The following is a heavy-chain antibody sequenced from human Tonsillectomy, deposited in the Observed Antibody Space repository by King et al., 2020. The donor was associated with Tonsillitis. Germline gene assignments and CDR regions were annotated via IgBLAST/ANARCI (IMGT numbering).Heavy chain of an antibody. CDR2: IRVYNGNT. CDR3: ARDPGVTTNNWFDP. CDR1: GYTFTSYG. V-gene: IGHV1-18*01. J-gene: IGHJ5*02. D-gene: IGHD4-11*01. Sequence: QLVQSGAEVKKPGASVKVSCKASGYTFTSYGISWVRQAPGQGLEWVGWIRVYNGNTNYAQKVQGRVTLTTDTSTSTAYMELRSLRSDDTAVYYCARDPGVTTNNWFDPWGQGTLVTVSS.